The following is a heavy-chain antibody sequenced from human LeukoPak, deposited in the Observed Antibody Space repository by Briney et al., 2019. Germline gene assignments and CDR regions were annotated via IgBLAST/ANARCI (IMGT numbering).Heavy chain of an antibody. J-gene: IGHJ5*01. CDR2: ISSSGSNI. CDR3: ARDSSGWYRWFDS. D-gene: IGHD6-19*01. V-gene: IGHV3-21*03. CDR1: GFTFNAYG. Sequence: KTGGSLRLSCAAPGFTFNAYGMHWVRQAPGKGLEWVSFISSSGSNIYYADSVKGRFTISRDNAKNSLYLQMNSLRAEDTAVYYCARDSSGWYRWFDSWGQGTLVTVSS.